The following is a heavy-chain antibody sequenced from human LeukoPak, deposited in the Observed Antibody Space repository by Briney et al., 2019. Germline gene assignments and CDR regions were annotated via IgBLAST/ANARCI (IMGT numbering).Heavy chain of an antibody. CDR3: AKRGYYDTLTGYYPFDN. Sequence: GGSLRLSCAASGFTFSTYAMTWVRQAPGKGLEWVSAIGNGVGTKYADSVKGRFTISRDNSKNTLYRKRNRRRAEDTAMYYCAKRGYYDTLTGYYPFDNWGQGTLVTVSS. CDR1: GFTFSTYA. J-gene: IGHJ4*02. CDR2: IGNGVGT. D-gene: IGHD3-9*01. V-gene: IGHV3-23*01.